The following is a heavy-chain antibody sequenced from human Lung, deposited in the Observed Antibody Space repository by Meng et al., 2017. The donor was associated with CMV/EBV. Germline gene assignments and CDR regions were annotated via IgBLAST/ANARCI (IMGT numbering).Heavy chain of an antibody. V-gene: IGHV1-46*01. CDR3: ARDLGYSSSWYFQYYFDC. D-gene: IGHD6-13*01. J-gene: IGHJ4*02. CDR2: INPSDNTT. Sequence: ASVXVSXKASGNIFSTYYIDWVRQAPGQGLEWMGIINPSDNTTIYAQKFQGRVTMTRDTSTSTVYMELSSLRSDDTALYYCARDLGYSSSWYFQYYFDCWGQGTLVTVSS. CDR1: GNIFSTYY.